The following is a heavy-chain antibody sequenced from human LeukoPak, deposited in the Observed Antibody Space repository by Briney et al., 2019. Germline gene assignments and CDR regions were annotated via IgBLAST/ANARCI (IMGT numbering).Heavy chain of an antibody. CDR1: GFTFDDYA. CDR2: ISWNSGSI. J-gene: IGHJ3*02. V-gene: IGHV3-9*03. Sequence: GRSLRLSCAASGFTFDDYAMLWVRQAPGKGLEWVSGISWNSGSIGYADSVKGRFTISSANAKNSLSLQMYSLRADNMALYYCAKGLRSSSWDACDIWGQGTMVTVSS. CDR3: AKGLRSSSWDACDI. D-gene: IGHD6-13*01.